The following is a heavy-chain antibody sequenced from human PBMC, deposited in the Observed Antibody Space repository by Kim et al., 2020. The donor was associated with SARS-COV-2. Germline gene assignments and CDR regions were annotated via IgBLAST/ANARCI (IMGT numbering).Heavy chain of an antibody. J-gene: IGHJ1*01. CDR1: GRSFRSYA. CDR2: MIPMFGSA. V-gene: IGHV1-69*13. CDR3: ARGRPAGYRSSWYLFVH. D-gene: IGHD6-13*01. Sequence: SVKVSCKASGRSFRSYAISWVRQAPGQGLEWMGVMIPMFGSANYAQKFEGRVTITADESTTTAYMEPRGLTSDDTAVYYCARGRPAGYRSSWYLFVHWGQGTLVSVST.